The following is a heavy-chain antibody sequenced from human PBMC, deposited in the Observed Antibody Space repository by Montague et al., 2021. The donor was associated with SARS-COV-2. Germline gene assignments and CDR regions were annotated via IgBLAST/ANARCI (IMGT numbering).Heavy chain of an antibody. CDR3: ARSYGTTVVTRAFDY. V-gene: IGHV2-70*01. J-gene: IGHJ4*02. Sequence: PALVKPTQTLTLTCTFSGFSLSTSGMCVSWIRQPPGKALEWLTLIDWDDDKYYSTSLKTRLTISKDTPKNQVVLTMTNMDPEDTATYYCARSYGTTVVTRAFDYWGQGTLVTVSS. CDR1: GFSLSTSGMC. D-gene: IGHD4-23*01. CDR2: IDWDDDK.